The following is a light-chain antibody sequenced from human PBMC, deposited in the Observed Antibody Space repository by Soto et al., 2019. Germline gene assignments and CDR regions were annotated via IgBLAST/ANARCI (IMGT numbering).Light chain of an antibody. J-gene: IGKJ5*01. CDR1: QSISRY. CDR3: QQRTNWQIT. CDR2: DAS. Sequence: VLTQSPATLSLSPGERATLSCRASQSISRYLAWYQQKPGQAPRLLISDASNRATGIPDRFSGSGSGTDFTLTISSLEPEDFAVYYCQQRTNWQITFGQGTRLEIK. V-gene: IGKV3-11*01.